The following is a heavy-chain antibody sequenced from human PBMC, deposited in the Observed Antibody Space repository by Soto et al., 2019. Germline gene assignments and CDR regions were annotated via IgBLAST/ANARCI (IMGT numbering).Heavy chain of an antibody. V-gene: IGHV1-69*02. CDR2: IIPMLGMS. CDR1: GDTFNFST. J-gene: IGHJ4*02. CDR3: ATNYGSGSTHFDY. D-gene: IGHD3-10*01. Sequence: QVQLVQSGAEVKKPGSPVRVSCTASGDTFNFSTISWVRQVPGQGPEWMGRIIPMLGMSNYAQKFQGRVTIMADKPTSTVYMNLSGLTSEDTAVYYCATNYGSGSTHFDYWGQGTLVTVSS.